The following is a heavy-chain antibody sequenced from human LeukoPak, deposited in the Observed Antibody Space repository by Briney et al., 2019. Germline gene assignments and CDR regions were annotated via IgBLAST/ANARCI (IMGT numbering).Heavy chain of an antibody. CDR1: GFTFSSYA. V-gene: IGHV3-23*01. Sequence: GGSLRLSCAASGFTFSSYAMNWVRQAPGKGLEWVSRISGSGGSTYYADPVKGRFTISRDNSKNTLYLQMNSLRAEDTAVFSCAKEEGYCSGGTCAFDYWGQGTPVTVSS. J-gene: IGHJ4*02. CDR3: AKEEGYCSGGTCAFDY. CDR2: ISGSGGST. D-gene: IGHD2-15*01.